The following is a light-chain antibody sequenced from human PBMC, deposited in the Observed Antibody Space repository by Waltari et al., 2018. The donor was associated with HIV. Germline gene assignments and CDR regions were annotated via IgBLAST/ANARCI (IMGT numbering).Light chain of an antibody. J-gene: IGLJ2*01. CDR3: CSYAGSYTLL. CDR2: DVN. Sequence: QSALTQPRSVSGSPGQSVTVSCTGTSSDVGAYDYVSWYQQPPGKAPKLMIYDVNKRPSGVPDRFSGSKSGNTASLTISGLQAEDEADYYCCSYAGSYTLLFGGGTNLTVL. CDR1: SSDVGAYDY. V-gene: IGLV2-11*01.